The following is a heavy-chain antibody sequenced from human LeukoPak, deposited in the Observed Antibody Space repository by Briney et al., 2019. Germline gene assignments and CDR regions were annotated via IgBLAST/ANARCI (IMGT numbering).Heavy chain of an antibody. J-gene: IGHJ5*02. CDR3: ARGADGVSSNSRGWFDP. D-gene: IGHD2-15*01. Sequence: GGSLRLSCATSGFTFSSYSMNWVRQAPGKGLEWVSSISSSSSYIYYADSVKGRFTISRDNAKNSLYLQMNSLRAEDTAVYSCARGADGVSSNSRGWFDPWGQGTLVTVSS. CDR1: GFTFSSYS. V-gene: IGHV3-21*01. CDR2: ISSSSSYI.